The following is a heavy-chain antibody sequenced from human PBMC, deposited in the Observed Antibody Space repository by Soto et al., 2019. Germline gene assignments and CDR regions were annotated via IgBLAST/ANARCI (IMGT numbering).Heavy chain of an antibody. Sequence: EVQLVESGGGLVKPGGSLRLSCAASGFTFSSYSMNWVRQAPGKGLEWVSSISSSSSYIYYADSVKGRFTISRDNAKNSLYLKKKSLRAEETGVDCCARGGNIVVVVANDYWGQGTLVTVSS. V-gene: IGHV3-21*01. D-gene: IGHD2-15*01. CDR3: ARGGNIVVVVANDY. J-gene: IGHJ4*02. CDR1: GFTFSSYS. CDR2: ISSSSSYI.